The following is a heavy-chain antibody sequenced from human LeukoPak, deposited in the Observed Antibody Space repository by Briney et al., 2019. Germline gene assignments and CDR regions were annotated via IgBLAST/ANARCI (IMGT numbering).Heavy chain of an antibody. CDR2: ISAYNGNT. V-gene: IGHV1-18*01. Sequence: ASVKVSCKASGYTFTSYGISWVRQAPGRGLEWMGWISAYNGNTNYAQKFQGRVTMTTDTSTSTAYMEPRSLRSDDTAVYYCARDGSATYDFWSGSYPEWADYYYFYMDVWGKGTTVTVSS. CDR3: ARDGSATYDFWSGSYPEWADYYYFYMDV. D-gene: IGHD3-3*01. CDR1: GYTFTSYG. J-gene: IGHJ6*03.